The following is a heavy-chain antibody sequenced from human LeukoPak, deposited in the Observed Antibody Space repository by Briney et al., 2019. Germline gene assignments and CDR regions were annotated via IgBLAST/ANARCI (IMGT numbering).Heavy chain of an antibody. CDR3: ARTARDGNMYYFDS. J-gene: IGHJ4*02. CDR1: GDSITSGDYY. CDR2: VHVTGST. D-gene: IGHD5-24*01. V-gene: IGHV4-61*02. Sequence: PSETLSLTCTVSGDSITSGDYYWSWIRQPAGKGLEWLGRVHVTGSTVSIPSLKSRVTMSVATSRDFFSLNLTSVTAADTAVYDCARTARDGNMYYFDSWGQGRLVTVSS.